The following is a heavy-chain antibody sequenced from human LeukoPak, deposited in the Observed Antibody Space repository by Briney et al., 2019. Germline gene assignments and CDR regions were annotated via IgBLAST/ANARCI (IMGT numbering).Heavy chain of an antibody. V-gene: IGHV1-18*01. Sequence: ASVKVSCKASGFTFTSHDYNWVRQATGQGLEWMGWISAYNGNTNYAQKLQGRVTMTTDTSTSTAYMELRSLRSDDTAVYYCARVKRMDIVVVVAAPFDYWGQGTLVTVSS. CDR1: GFTFTSHD. CDR3: ARVKRMDIVVVVAAPFDY. D-gene: IGHD2-15*01. J-gene: IGHJ4*02. CDR2: ISAYNGNT.